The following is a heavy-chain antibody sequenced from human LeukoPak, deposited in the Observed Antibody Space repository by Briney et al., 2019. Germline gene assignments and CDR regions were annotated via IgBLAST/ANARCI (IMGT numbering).Heavy chain of an antibody. CDR1: GGTFSSYA. CDR2: IIPIFGTA. D-gene: IGHD6-6*01. Sequence: GASVKVSCKASGGTFSSYAISWERQAPGQGLEWMGGIIPIFGTANYAQKFQGRVTITADESTSTAYMELSSLRSEDTAVYYCARDLGKYSSSSDWFDPWGQGTLVTVSS. V-gene: IGHV1-69*13. CDR3: ARDLGKYSSSSDWFDP. J-gene: IGHJ5*02.